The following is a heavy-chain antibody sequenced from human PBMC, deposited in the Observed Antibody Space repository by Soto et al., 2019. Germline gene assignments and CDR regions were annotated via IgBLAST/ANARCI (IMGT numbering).Heavy chain of an antibody. CDR1: GGPMNNYY. CDR3: ARQGFGELHGLVDV. D-gene: IGHD3-10*01. J-gene: IGHJ6*02. V-gene: IGHV4-59*08. CDR2: MGYNGFT. Sequence: QVQLQESGPGLVKPSETLSLTCTISGGPMNNYYCSWFRQPRGQGLEWIGYMGYNGFTRNNPSLRSRVAIPLDTAKNQFSLNLSSVTAADTALYYCARQGFGELHGLVDVWGQGITVTVSS.